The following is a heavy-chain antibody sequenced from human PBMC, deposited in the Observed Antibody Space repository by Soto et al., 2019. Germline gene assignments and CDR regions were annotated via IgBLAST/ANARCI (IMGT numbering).Heavy chain of an antibody. D-gene: IGHD2-8*01. CDR3: ARDRCTNGVCYSGFGLYYYYGMDV. CDR1: GGSISSGGYY. V-gene: IGHV4-31*03. CDR2: IYYSGST. Sequence: SETLSLTCTVSGGSISSGGYYWSWIRQHPGKGLEWIGYIYYSGSTYYNPSLKSRVTISVDTSKNQFSLKLSSVTAADTAVYYCARDRCTNGVCYSGFGLYYYYGMDVWGQGTTVTVS. J-gene: IGHJ6*02.